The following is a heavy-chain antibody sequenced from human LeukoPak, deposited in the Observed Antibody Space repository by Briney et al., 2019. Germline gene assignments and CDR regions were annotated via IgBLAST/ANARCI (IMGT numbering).Heavy chain of an antibody. CDR2: IWYDGSNK. J-gene: IGHJ4*02. Sequence: GGSLRLSCAASGFTFSSYGMHWVRQAPGKGLEWVAVIWYDGSNKYYADSVKGRFTISRDNSKNTLYLQMNSLRAEDTAVYYCAKDAYYDFWSGYSTRTYYFDYWGQGTLVTVSS. D-gene: IGHD3-3*01. CDR3: AKDAYYDFWSGYSTRTYYFDY. CDR1: GFTFSSYG. V-gene: IGHV3-33*06.